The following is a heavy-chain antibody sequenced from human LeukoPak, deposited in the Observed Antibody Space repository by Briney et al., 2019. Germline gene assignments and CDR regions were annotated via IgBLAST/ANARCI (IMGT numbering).Heavy chain of an antibody. CDR2: ISGSGGST. D-gene: IGHD6-6*01. CDR3: ARVRPRYSSSSGWFDP. V-gene: IGHV3-23*01. CDR1: GFTFSSYA. J-gene: IGHJ5*02. Sequence: GGSLRLSCAASGFTFSSYAMSWVRQAPGKGLEWVSAISGSGGSTYYADSVKGRFTISRDNSKNTLYLQMNSLRAEDTAVYYCARVRPRYSSSSGWFDPWGQGTLVTVSS.